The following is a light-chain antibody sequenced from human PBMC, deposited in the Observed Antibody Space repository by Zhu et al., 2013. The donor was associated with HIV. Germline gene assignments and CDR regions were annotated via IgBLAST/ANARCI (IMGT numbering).Light chain of an antibody. J-gene: IGKJ4*01. CDR1: QAIGTY. CDR2: DAS. CDR3: QQYNNWPLT. Sequence: IVLTQSPVILSLSPGERATLSCRASQAIGTYLAWYQQKPGQAPRLLIYDASSRATGIPARFSGSGSGTDFTLTISSLASEDFAVYYCQQYNNWPLTFGGGTKVEI. V-gene: IGKV3-11*01.